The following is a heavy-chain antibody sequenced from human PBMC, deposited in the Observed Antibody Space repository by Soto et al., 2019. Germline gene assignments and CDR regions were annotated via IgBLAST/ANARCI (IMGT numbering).Heavy chain of an antibody. CDR2: IYWDDDK. J-gene: IGHJ6*02. D-gene: IGHD6-13*01. CDR1: GFSLSTSGVG. CDR3: AHRRRSRRGYYYYGMEV. V-gene: IGHV2-5*02. Sequence: QITLKESGPTLVKPTQTLTLTCTFSGFSLSTSGVGVGWIRQPPGKALEWLALIYWDDDKRYSPSLKSRLTITKDTSKNKVVLKMTNMDPVDTATYYCAHRRRSRRGYYYYGMEVWGPGTTVTVSS.